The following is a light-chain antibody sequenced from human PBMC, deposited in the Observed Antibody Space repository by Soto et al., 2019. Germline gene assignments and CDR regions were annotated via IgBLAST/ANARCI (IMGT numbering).Light chain of an antibody. J-gene: IGLJ1*01. V-gene: IGLV2-23*01. CDR2: EDS. CDR3: CSYADSSTYV. CDR1: SSDVGSYNL. Sequence: SALTQPASVSGSPGQSITISCTGTSSDVGSYNLVSWYQQHPGKAPKLIIYEDSKRPSGVSNRFSGSKSGNTASLTISGLQTEDEADYYCCSYADSSTYVFGTGTKVTVL.